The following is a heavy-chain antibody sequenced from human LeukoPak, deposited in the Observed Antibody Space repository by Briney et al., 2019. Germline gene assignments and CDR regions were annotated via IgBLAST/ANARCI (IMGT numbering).Heavy chain of an antibody. D-gene: IGHD2-21*02. V-gene: IGHV1-8*02. Sequence: GASVKVSCKASGYTFTSYDINWVRQATGQGLEWVGWMNPNSGNTGYAQKLQGRVTMTTDTSTSTAYMELRSLRSDDTAVYYCAGRLDCGGDCYFFDYWGQGTLVTVSS. J-gene: IGHJ4*02. CDR2: MNPNSGNT. CDR3: AGRLDCGGDCYFFDY. CDR1: GYTFTSYD.